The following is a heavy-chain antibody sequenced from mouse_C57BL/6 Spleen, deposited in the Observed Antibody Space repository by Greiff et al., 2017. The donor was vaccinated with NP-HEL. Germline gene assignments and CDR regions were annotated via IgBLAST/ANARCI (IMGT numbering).Heavy chain of an antibody. V-gene: IGHV2-9-1*01. J-gene: IGHJ3*01. CDR3: ARTKDDATGWFAY. CDR1: GFSLTSYA. CDR2: IWTGGGT. D-gene: IGHD2-3*01. Sequence: VMLVESGPGLVAPSQSLSITCTVSGFSLTSYAISWVRQPPGKGPEWLGVIWTGGGTNYNSALKSRLSISKDNSKSQVFLKMNSLQTDDTARYYCARTKDDATGWFAYWGQGTLVTVSA.